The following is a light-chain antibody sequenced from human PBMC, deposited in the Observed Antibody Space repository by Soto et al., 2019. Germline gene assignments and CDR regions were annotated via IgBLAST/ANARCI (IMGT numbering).Light chain of an antibody. Sequence: EILLTQSPGTLSLSPGERATLSCRASQSVRNNYVAWYQQKPGQAPRLFIHGASGRATGIPDRFSGSGSGTDFTLTISRLEPEDFAVYYGQQYGSSRYTFGQGTKLEI. J-gene: IGKJ2*01. CDR1: QSVRNNY. CDR2: GAS. CDR3: QQYGSSRYT. V-gene: IGKV3-20*01.